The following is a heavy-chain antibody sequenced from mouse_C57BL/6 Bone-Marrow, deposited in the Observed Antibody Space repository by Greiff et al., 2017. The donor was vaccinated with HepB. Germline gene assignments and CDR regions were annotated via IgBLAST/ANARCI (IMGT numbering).Heavy chain of an antibody. CDR3: ARIYYYGSSSWFAY. D-gene: IGHD1-1*01. CDR1: GFTFSDYG. CDR2: ISNLAYSI. V-gene: IGHV5-15*01. Sequence: DVHLVESGGGLVQPGGSLKLSCAASGFTFSDYGMAWVRQAPRKGPEWVAFISNLAYSIYYADTVTGRFTISRENAKNTLYLEMSSLRSEDTAMYYCARIYYYGSSSWFAYWGQGTLVTVSA. J-gene: IGHJ3*01.